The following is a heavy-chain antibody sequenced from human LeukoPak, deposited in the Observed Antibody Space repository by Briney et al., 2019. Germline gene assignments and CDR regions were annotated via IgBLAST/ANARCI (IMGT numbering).Heavy chain of an antibody. Sequence: GRSLRLSCAASGFTFDDYAMHWVRQGPGKGLEWVSGTSWNSGSIGYADSVKGRFTISRDNAKNSLYLQMNSLRAEDTALYYCVSGWDFDYWGQGTLVTVSS. V-gene: IGHV3-9*01. J-gene: IGHJ4*02. CDR2: TSWNSGSI. D-gene: IGHD6-19*01. CDR3: VSGWDFDY. CDR1: GFTFDDYA.